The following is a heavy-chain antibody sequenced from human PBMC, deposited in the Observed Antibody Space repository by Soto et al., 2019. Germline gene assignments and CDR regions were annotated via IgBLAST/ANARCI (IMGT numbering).Heavy chain of an antibody. J-gene: IGHJ6*02. CDR1: GYTFTSYG. D-gene: IGHD2-15*01. V-gene: IGHV1-18*01. CDR2: ISAYNGNT. Sequence: QVQLVQSGAAVKKPGASVKVSCKASGYTFTSYGISWVRQAPGQGLEWMGWISAYNGNTNYAQKLQGRVTMTTDTAPSTAYMELRRLSSDDTAVYYCGRLVVVVSLYYCCMDVWGQVTTVTVSS. CDR3: GRLVVVVSLYYCCMDV.